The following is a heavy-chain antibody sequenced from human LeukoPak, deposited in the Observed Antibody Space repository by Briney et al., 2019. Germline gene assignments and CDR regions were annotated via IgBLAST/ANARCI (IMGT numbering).Heavy chain of an antibody. CDR2: IKQDGSEK. V-gene: IGHV3-7*05. Sequence: GGSLRLSCTPSGFTFSDYWMSWVRQTPEKGLEWVANIKQDGSEKVYLDSVKGRLTISRDNAQTSLYLHMNSLRAEDTAVYYCARDPYSSSWSYGMDVWGRGTTVTVSS. CDR3: ARDPYSSSWSYGMDV. CDR1: GFTFSDYW. D-gene: IGHD6-13*01. J-gene: IGHJ6*02.